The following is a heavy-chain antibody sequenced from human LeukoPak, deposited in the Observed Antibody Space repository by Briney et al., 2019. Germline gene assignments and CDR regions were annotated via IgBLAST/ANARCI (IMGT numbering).Heavy chain of an antibody. D-gene: IGHD6-25*01. V-gene: IGHV3-66*04. CDR2: IYSGGST. CDR1: GFTFSSNY. CDR3: ATPEGSSGGAFDL. Sequence: GGSLRLSCAASGFTFSSNYMSWVRQAPGKGLEWASVIYSGGSTYYSDSVKGRFTIPRDNSKNTLYLQMNSLRDEDTDVYYCATPEGSSGGAFDLWGQGTMVTVSS. J-gene: IGHJ3*01.